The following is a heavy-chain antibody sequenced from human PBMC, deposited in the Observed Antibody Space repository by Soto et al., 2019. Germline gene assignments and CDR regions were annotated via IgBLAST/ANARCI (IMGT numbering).Heavy chain of an antibody. V-gene: IGHV4-31*03. D-gene: IGHD3-22*01. CDR3: ASKGSSGYHIDNRDYAFDI. CDR1: GGSISSGGYY. CDR2: IYYSGST. J-gene: IGHJ3*02. Sequence: PSETLSLTCTVSGGSISSGGYYWSWIRQHPGKGLEWIGYIYYSGSTYYNPSLKSRVTISVDTSKNQFSLKLSSVTAADTAVYYCASKGSSGYHIDNRDYAFDIWGQGTMVTVSS.